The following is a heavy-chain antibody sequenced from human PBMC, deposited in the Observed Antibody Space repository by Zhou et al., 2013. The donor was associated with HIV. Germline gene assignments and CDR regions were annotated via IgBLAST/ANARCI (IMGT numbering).Heavy chain of an antibody. Sequence: QVQLVQSGAEVKKPGSSVKVSCKASGGTFSSYAISWVRQAPGQGLEWMGRIIPILGIANYAQKFQGRVTITTDESTSTAYMELSSLRSEDTAVYYCAAKRESYYYYYYYMGRLGQRDHGHRLL. J-gene: IGHJ6*03. CDR2: IIPILGIA. V-gene: IGHV1-69*04. CDR3: AAKRESYYYYYYYMGR. CDR1: GGTFSSYA. D-gene: IGHD1-26*01.